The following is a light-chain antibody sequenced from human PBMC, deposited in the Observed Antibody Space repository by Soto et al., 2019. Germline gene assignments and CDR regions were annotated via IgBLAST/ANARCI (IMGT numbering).Light chain of an antibody. J-gene: IGLJ1*01. CDR2: EVT. CDR3: SSYTSSNTLV. Sequence: QSVLTQPASVSGSPGQSITISCTGGSSDIGGYNYVSWFQQHPGKAPKLMIYEVTNRPSGVSKRFSGSKSGSTASLTISGLQAEDEADYYFSSYTSSNTLVFGTGTKLTVL. CDR1: SSDIGGYNY. V-gene: IGLV2-14*01.